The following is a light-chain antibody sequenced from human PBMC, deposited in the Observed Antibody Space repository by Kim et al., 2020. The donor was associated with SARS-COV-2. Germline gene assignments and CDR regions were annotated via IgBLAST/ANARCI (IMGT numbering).Light chain of an antibody. J-gene: IGKJ2*03. CDR3: EQRNNWPPRIS. V-gene: IGKV3-11*01. CDR1: QSVSSY. CDR2: DAS. Sequence: SPGERATLSCRASQSVSSYLAWYQQKPGQAPRLLIYDASNRATCIPARFSGSGSGTDFTLTISSLEPEDFAVYYCEQRNNWPPRISFGQGTKLEI.